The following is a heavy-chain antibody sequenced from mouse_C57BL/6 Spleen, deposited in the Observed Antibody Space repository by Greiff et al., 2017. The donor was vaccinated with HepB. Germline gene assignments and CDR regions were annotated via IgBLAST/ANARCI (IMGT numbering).Heavy chain of an antibody. V-gene: IGHV1-74*01. CDR2: IHPSDSDT. CDR3: ASIYYDYDGPYWYFDV. J-gene: IGHJ1*03. CDR1: GYTFTSYW. Sequence: QVQLQQPGAELVKPGASVKVSCKASGYTFTSYWMHWVKQRPGQGLEWIGRIHPSDSDTNYNQKFKGKATLTVDKSSSTAYMQLSSLTSEDSAVYYCASIYYDYDGPYWYFDVWGTGTTVTVSS. D-gene: IGHD2-4*01.